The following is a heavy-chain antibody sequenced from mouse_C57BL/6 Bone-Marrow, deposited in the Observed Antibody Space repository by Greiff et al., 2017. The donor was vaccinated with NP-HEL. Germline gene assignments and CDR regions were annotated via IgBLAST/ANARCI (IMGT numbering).Heavy chain of an antibody. CDR1: GYTFTSYW. D-gene: IGHD1-1*01. CDR2: IYPGNSDN. J-gene: IGHJ1*03. Sequence: EVQLQQSGTVLARPGASVKMSCKTSGYTFTSYWMHWVKQRPGQGREWIGAIYPGNSDNSYNQKFKGKAKLTAVTSANNAYMELSSLTNEDSAVYYCTRSRYYGSSPYWYFDVWGTGTTVTVSS. CDR3: TRSRYYGSSPYWYFDV. V-gene: IGHV1-5*01.